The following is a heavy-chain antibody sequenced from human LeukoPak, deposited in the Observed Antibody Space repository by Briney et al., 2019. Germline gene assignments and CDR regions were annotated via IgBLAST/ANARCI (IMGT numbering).Heavy chain of an antibody. CDR2: FNHSGST. D-gene: IGHD3-3*01. J-gene: IGHJ4*02. CDR3: ARSTITIFGVVIQFDY. V-gene: IGHV4-34*01. CDR1: GGSFSGYY. Sequence: SETLSLTCAVYGGSFSGYYWSWIRQPPGKGLEGIGEFNHSGSTNYNPSLKSRVTISVDTSKNQFSLKLSSVTAADTAVYYCARSTITIFGVVIQFDYWGQGTLVTVSS.